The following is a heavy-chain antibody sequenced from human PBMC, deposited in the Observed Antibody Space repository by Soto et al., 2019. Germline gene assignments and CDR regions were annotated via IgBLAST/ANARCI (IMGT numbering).Heavy chain of an antibody. CDR1: GASITSRGSY. D-gene: IGHD3-10*01. V-gene: IGHV4-30-4*08. J-gene: IGHJ6*02. CDR2: ISYSGNT. CDR3: ARETMWPSGRYYYYHMDV. Sequence: QVQLQESGPGLVKPSQTLSLTCSVSGASITSRGSYWTWIRQPPGKGLEWIGHISYSGNTFYNSSLQSRLTRSVDTSKIQFSLKMTSVTAADTAVYFCARETMWPSGRYYYYHMDVWGQGTTVPVSS.